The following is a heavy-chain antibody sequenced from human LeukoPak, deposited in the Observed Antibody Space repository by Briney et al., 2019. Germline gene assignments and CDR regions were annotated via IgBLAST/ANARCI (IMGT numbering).Heavy chain of an antibody. D-gene: IGHD3-22*01. CDR3: AQVTMITDLKQYYLDF. V-gene: IGHV4-38-2*02. CDR1: GFSINSHSY. CDR2: IYFSGGT. Sequence: PLETLSLTCSVSGFSINSHSYWGWVRQSPGKGLEWIGSIYFSGGTYYNPSLKSRVAISIDTSKSQFSLRLSSVTAADTAIYYCAQVTMITDLKQYYLDFWGQGTLVTVSS. J-gene: IGHJ4*02.